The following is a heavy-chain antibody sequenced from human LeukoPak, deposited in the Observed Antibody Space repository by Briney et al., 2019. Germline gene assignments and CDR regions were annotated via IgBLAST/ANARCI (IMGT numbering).Heavy chain of an antibody. D-gene: IGHD6-19*01. J-gene: IGHJ1*01. CDR1: GYRFENFL. CDR2: IDPSDSFT. Sequence: GEYLSTSCKGSGYRFENFLISLVRQMPGKGLEWMGRIDPSDSFTNYSPSFQGHVTISVDNSISTAYLHWRSLKASDTAMYYCARRYSSGWYTNAEYFHHWGQGSLVTVSS. V-gene: IGHV5-10-1*01. CDR3: ARRYSSGWYTNAEYFHH.